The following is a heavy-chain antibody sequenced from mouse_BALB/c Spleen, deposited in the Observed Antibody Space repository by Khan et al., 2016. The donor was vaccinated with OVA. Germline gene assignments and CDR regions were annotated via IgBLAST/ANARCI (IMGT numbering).Heavy chain of an antibody. Sequence: EVQLQESGPELVKPGASVKISCKASGYSFTGYFINWVKQSHGKSLEWIGRINPYNGDTVYKQKFKGKATLTVDKSSTTAHMELLSLTSEDSAVYYCGWGNWAYWGQGTLVTVSA. CDR2: INPYNGDT. CDR1: GYSFTGYF. CDR3: GWGNWAY. J-gene: IGHJ3*01. V-gene: IGHV1-37*01. D-gene: IGHD2-1*01.